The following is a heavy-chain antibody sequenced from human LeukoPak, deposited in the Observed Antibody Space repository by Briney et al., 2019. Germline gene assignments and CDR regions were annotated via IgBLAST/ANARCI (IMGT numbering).Heavy chain of an antibody. CDR3: ARETDYYDSSGYSYYFDY. CDR2: INPNSGGT. D-gene: IGHD3-22*01. CDR1: GYTFTGYY. Sequence: ASVKVSCKASGYTFTGYYMHWVRQAPGQGLEWMGRINPNSGGTNYARKFQGRVTMTRDTPISTAYMELSRLRSDDTAVYYCARETDYYDSSGYSYYFDYWGQGTLVTVSS. V-gene: IGHV1-2*06. J-gene: IGHJ4*02.